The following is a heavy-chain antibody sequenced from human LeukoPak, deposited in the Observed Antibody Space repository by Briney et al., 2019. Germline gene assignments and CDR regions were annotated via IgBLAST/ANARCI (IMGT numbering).Heavy chain of an antibody. D-gene: IGHD4-17*01. CDR3: ARHIPLGDYEELDY. CDR1: GYSFTSYW. V-gene: IGHV5-51*01. J-gene: IGHJ4*02. CDR2: IYPGDSDT. Sequence: PGESLKISCKGSGYSFTSYWIGWVRQMPGKGLECMGIIYPGDSDTRYSPSFQGQVTISADRSISTAYLQWSSLRASDTAMYYCARHIPLGDYEELDYWGQGTRVTVSS.